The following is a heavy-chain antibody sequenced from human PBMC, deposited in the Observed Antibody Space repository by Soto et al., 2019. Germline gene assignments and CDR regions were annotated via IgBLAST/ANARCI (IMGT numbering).Heavy chain of an antibody. CDR2: ISYDGSNK. J-gene: IGHJ4*02. CDR3: AKEYGDYPYFAY. Sequence: QVQLVESGGGVVQPGRSLRLSCAASGFTFSSYAMHWVRQAPGKGLEWVAVISYDGSNKYYADSVKGRFTISRDNSKNSLYLQMNSLRAEDTAVYCCAKEYGDYPYFAYWGQGTLGTVSS. V-gene: IGHV3-30-3*01. CDR1: GFTFSSYA. D-gene: IGHD4-17*01.